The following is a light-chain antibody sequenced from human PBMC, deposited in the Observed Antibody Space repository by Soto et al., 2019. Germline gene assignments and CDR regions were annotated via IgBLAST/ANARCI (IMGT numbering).Light chain of an antibody. CDR3: QQRHMWPIT. CDR2: DAY. J-gene: IGKJ5*01. V-gene: IGKV3-11*01. CDR1: QSFRGL. Sequence: VMRQSPVTLSFSAGKRATLSFRASQSFRGLLAWYQQKPGQAPRLLIYDAYNRATGIPPRFSGSGSGTDFTLTISSLEPEDSAVYYCQQRHMWPITFGHGVRLETK.